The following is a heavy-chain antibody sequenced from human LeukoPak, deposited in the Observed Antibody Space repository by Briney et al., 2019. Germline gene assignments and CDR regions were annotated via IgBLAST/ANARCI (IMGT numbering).Heavy chain of an antibody. J-gene: IGHJ4*02. Sequence: GRSLRLSCAASGFTFSSYGMHWVRQAPGKGLEWVAVISYDGSNKYYADSVKGRFTISRDNSKNTLYLQMNSLRAEDTAVYYCAITPYDYVWGSYRSFDYWGQGTLVTVSS. CDR2: ISYDGSNK. CDR1: GFTFSSYG. CDR3: AITPYDYVWGSYRSFDY. D-gene: IGHD3-16*02. V-gene: IGHV3-30*03.